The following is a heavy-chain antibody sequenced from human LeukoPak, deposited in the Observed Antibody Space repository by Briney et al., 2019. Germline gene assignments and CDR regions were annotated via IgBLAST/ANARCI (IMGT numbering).Heavy chain of an antibody. J-gene: IGHJ4*02. D-gene: IGHD3-10*01. V-gene: IGHV3-66*01. CDR1: GFTVSSNY. Sequence: GGSLRLSCAASGFTVSSNYMSWVRQAPGKGLEWVSVIYSGGSTYYADSVKGRFTISRDNSKNTLYLQMNSLRAEDTAVYYCAKGGGDPAPSPTDYWGQGTLVTVSS. CDR2: IYSGGST. CDR3: AKGGGDPAPSPTDY.